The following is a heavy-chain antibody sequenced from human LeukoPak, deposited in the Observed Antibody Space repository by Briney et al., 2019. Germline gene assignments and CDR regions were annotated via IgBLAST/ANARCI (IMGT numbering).Heavy chain of an antibody. J-gene: IGHJ5*02. D-gene: IGHD2-21*02. CDR1: GYTFIDYH. CDR3: ATKKTPLYCGGDCYSGLGWFDP. CDR2: INPKNGGT. Sequence: GASVKVSCKASGYTFIDYHIHWVRQAPGQGLEWMGWINPKNGGTRLAQRLQGRVTMTRDTSTGTVYMELSSPRSDDTAVYYCATKKTPLYCGGDCYSGLGWFDPWGQGTLITVSS. V-gene: IGHV1-2*02.